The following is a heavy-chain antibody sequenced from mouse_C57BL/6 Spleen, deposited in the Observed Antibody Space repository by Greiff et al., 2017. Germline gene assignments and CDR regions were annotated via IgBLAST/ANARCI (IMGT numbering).Heavy chain of an antibody. CDR2: IYPGSGST. CDR1: GYTFTSYW. D-gene: IGHD2-5*01. Sequence: QVQLQQPGAELVKPGASVKMSCKASGYTFTSYWITWVKQRPGQGLEWIGDIYPGSGSTNYNEKFKSKATLTVDTSSSTAYMQLSSLTSEDSAVYYCATSNYDYAMDYWSQGTSVTVSS. J-gene: IGHJ4*01. CDR3: ATSNYDYAMDY. V-gene: IGHV1-55*01.